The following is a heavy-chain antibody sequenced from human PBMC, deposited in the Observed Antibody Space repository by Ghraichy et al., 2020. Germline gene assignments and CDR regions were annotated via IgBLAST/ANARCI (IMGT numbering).Heavy chain of an antibody. D-gene: IGHD4/OR15-4a*01. V-gene: IGHV4-39*01. Sequence: SETLSLTCTVSGGSISSISYYWGWIRQPPGKGLEWIGSIYYSGSTYYNPSLKSRVTISVDTSKNQFSLKLSSVTAADTAVYYCARQSNHDYGPADYWGQGTLVTVSS. CDR1: GGSISSISYY. J-gene: IGHJ4*02. CDR3: ARQSNHDYGPADY. CDR2: IYYSGST.